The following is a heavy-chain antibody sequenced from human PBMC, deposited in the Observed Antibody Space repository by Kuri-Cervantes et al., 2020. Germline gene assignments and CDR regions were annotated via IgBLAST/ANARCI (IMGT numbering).Heavy chain of an antibody. J-gene: IGHJ4*02. CDR3: VREGWVGDRDY. V-gene: IGHV3-21*03. Sequence: GGSLRLSCAASGFTFSSYSMNWVRQAPGKGLEWVTSISSSSSYIYYADSVKGRFTISRDNAKNSLYLQMNSLRVEDTAVYHCVREGWVGDRDYWGRGTLVTVSS. CDR2: ISSSSSYI. D-gene: IGHD3-3*01. CDR1: GFTFSSYS.